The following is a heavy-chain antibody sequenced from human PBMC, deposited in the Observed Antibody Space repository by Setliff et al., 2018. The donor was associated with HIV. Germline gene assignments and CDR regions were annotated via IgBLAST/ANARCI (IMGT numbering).Heavy chain of an antibody. Sequence: GASVKVSCKASGYTFISYGISWVRQAPGQGLEWMGWISAYNGNTNYAQKLQGRVTMTTDTSTSTAYMELRSLISDDTAVYYCARERVDTAFTYPASDAFDIWGQGTMVTVSS. V-gene: IGHV1-18*01. J-gene: IGHJ3*02. CDR3: ARERVDTAFTYPASDAFDI. CDR1: GYTFISYG. D-gene: IGHD5-18*01. CDR2: ISAYNGNT.